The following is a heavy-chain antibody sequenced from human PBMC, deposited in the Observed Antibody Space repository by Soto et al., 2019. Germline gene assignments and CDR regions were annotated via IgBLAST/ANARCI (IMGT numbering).Heavy chain of an antibody. J-gene: IGHJ4*02. CDR2: IASDGDDK. Sequence: QVPLVESGGGVVQPGRSLRISCAASGFTFKNYGIHWVRQAPGKGLEWVAVIASDGDDKYYADSVKGRFTISRDNSRNTLYLQMNSLRPEDTAMYYCAKEGLELWSAFDYWGQGTLVTVSS. V-gene: IGHV3-30*18. D-gene: IGHD3-10*01. CDR3: AKEGLELWSAFDY. CDR1: GFTFKNYG.